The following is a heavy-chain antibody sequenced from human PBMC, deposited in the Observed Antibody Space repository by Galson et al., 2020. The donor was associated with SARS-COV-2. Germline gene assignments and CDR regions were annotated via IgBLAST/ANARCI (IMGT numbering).Heavy chain of an antibody. V-gene: IGHV4-31*03. Sequence: LSLTCTVSGGSISSGGYYWSWIRQHPGKGLEWIGYIYYSGSTYYNPSLKSRVTISVDTSKNQFSLKLSSVTAADTAVYYCARGLSSGLRYFDWLLFFDYWGQGTLVTVSS. D-gene: IGHD3-9*01. CDR2: IYYSGST. CDR1: GGSISSGGYY. CDR3: ARGLSSGLRYFDWLLFFDY. J-gene: IGHJ4*02.